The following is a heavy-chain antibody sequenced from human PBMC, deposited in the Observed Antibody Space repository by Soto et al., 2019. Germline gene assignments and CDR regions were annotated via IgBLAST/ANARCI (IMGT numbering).Heavy chain of an antibody. CDR1: GFTFSNAW. D-gene: IGHD1-26*01. V-gene: IGHV3-15*07. CDR2: IKSKADGGTT. CDR3: TVGMLGSTPNY. J-gene: IGHJ4*02. Sequence: GSLRLPCAASGFTFSNAWMNWVRHAPGQGLEWVGRIKSKADGGTTDCAAPVKGRFTISRDDSKNTLFLQMNSLITEDTAVYYCTVGMLGSTPNYWGQGTLVTVAS.